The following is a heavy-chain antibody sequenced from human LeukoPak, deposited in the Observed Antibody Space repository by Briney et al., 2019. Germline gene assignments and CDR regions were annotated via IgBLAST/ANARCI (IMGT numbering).Heavy chain of an antibody. D-gene: IGHD2-21*02. CDR2: IYSGGST. CDR1: GFTVSSNY. Sequence: GGSLRLSCGASGFTVSSNYMSWVRQAPGKELEWVSVIYSGGSTYYADSVKGRFTISRDNSKNTLYLQMNSLRAEDTAVYYCARVPGGGDFYFDYWGQGTLVTVSS. V-gene: IGHV3-53*01. J-gene: IGHJ4*02. CDR3: ARVPGGGDFYFDY.